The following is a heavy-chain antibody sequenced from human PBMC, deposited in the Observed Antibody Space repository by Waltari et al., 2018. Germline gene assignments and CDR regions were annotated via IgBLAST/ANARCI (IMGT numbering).Heavy chain of an antibody. Sequence: QVQLQQSGPGLVKPSQTLSLTCAISGDSVSSNSAAWNWLRQYPSRGLEWLGRTYYRSKWYNDYAVSVKSRITINPDTSKNQFSLQLNSVTPEDTAVYYCARDTDSSSWSLFDAFDIWGQGTMVTVSS. CDR1: GDSVSSNSAA. CDR3: ARDTDSSSWSLFDAFDI. D-gene: IGHD6-13*01. CDR2: TYYRSKWYN. J-gene: IGHJ3*02. V-gene: IGHV6-1*01.